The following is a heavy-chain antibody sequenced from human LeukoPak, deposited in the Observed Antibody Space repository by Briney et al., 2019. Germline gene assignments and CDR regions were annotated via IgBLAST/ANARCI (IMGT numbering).Heavy chain of an antibody. CDR2: INHSGST. CDR3: ARSLHLYCSGGSCYARRGAFDI. V-gene: IGHV4-34*01. CDR1: GGSFSGYY. J-gene: IGHJ3*02. Sequence: SETLSLTCAVYGGSFSGYYWSWIRQPPGKGLEWIGEINHSGSTNYNPSLKSRVTISVDTSKNQFSLKLSSVTAADTAVYYCARSLHLYCSGGSCYARRGAFDIWGQGTMVTVSS. D-gene: IGHD2-15*01.